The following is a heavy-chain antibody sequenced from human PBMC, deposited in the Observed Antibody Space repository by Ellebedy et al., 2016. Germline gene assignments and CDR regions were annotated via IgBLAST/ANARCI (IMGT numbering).Heavy chain of an antibody. D-gene: IGHD3-10*01. Sequence: GESLKISXTASGFTFRSYGMHWVRQAPGKGLEWVAGVLYDGSENHYADSVKGRFTISRDNSKNMFSLQLSSLRAEDTAVYFCARDGEALIGYVMDVWGKGTTVAVAS. CDR3: ARDGEALIGYVMDV. CDR2: VLYDGSEN. CDR1: GFTFRSYG. J-gene: IGHJ6*04. V-gene: IGHV3-33*01.